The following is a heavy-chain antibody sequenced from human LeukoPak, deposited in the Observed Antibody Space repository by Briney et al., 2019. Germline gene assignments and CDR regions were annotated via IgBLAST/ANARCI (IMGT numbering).Heavy chain of an antibody. Sequence: GGSLRLSCAASGFTFSSYDMTWVRQAPGKGLEWVSGISGGGGNTYYADSVKGRFTISRGNSKQTLYLQMNSLRAEDTAVYYCAKDFRVTRTFDYWGQGTLVTVSS. CDR2: ISGGGGNT. CDR3: AKDFRVTRTFDY. D-gene: IGHD5-18*01. CDR1: GFTFSSYD. J-gene: IGHJ4*02. V-gene: IGHV3-23*01.